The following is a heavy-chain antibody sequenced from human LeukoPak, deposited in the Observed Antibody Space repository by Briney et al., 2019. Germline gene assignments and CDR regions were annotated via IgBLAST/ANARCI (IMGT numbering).Heavy chain of an antibody. CDR1: GLIFNKYW. CDR3: ARILSSAWGELGY. V-gene: IGHV3-30*02. D-gene: IGHD6-19*01. CDR2: IRSDGSNE. Sequence: GGSLRLSCTASGLIFNKYWMSWVRQAPGKGLEWVAFIRSDGSNEYYADSVKGRFTISRDNSKNTLFLQMNSLRAEDTAVYYCARILSSAWGELGYWGQGTLVTVSS. J-gene: IGHJ4*02.